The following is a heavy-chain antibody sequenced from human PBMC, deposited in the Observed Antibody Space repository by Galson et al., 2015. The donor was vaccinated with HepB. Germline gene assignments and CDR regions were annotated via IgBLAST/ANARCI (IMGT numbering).Heavy chain of an antibody. Sequence: SLRLSCAASGFTVSSNYMSWVRQAPGKGLEWVSVIYSGGNTYYADSVKGRFTISRDNSKNTLYLQMNSLRAEDTAVYYCARESGNQDAFDIWGQGTMVTVSS. CDR2: IYSGGNT. CDR1: GFTVSSNY. CDR3: ARESGNQDAFDI. V-gene: IGHV3-66*02. J-gene: IGHJ3*02. D-gene: IGHD1-14*01.